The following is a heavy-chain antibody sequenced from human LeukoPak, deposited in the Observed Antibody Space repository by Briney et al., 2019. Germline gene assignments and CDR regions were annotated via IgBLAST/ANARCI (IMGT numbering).Heavy chain of an antibody. D-gene: IGHD3-22*01. Sequence: GGSLRLSCAASGFTFSSYWMHWVRQAPGKGLVWVSRIKSDGSSTSYADSVKGRFTISRDNTKNTLYLQMNSLRAEDTAVYNCARSLLGYYYDSSGPFDYWGQGTLVTVSS. J-gene: IGHJ4*02. CDR3: ARSLLGYYYDSSGPFDY. CDR2: IKSDGSST. V-gene: IGHV3-74*01. CDR1: GFTFSSYW.